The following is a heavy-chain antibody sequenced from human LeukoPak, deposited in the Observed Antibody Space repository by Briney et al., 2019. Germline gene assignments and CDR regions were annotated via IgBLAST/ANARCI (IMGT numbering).Heavy chain of an antibody. CDR3: ARGWVESSLGYITIDAFDI. D-gene: IGHD3-10*01. V-gene: IGHV3-30-3*01. Sequence: GRSLRLSCAASGFTFSSYAMHWVRQAPGKGLEWVAVISYDGSNKYYADSVKGRFTISRDNSKNTLYLQMNSLRAEDTAVYYCARGWVESSLGYITIDAFDIWGQGTMVTVSS. CDR1: GFTFSSYA. J-gene: IGHJ3*02. CDR2: ISYDGSNK.